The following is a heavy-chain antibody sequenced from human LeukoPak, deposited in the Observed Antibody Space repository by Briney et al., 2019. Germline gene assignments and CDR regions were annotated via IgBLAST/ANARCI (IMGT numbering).Heavy chain of an antibody. D-gene: IGHD4-11*01. J-gene: IGHJ5*02. CDR2: IKQDGSEE. V-gene: IGHV3-7*01. CDR3: ARETSYRNLHLFDP. Sequence: GGSLRLSCAASGFTFSNYWMSWVRQAPGKGLEWVANIKQDGSEESYVDSVKGRFTISRDNAKNSLYLQMSSLRAEDTAVYYCARETSYRNLHLFDPWGQGTLVTVSS. CDR1: GFTFSNYW.